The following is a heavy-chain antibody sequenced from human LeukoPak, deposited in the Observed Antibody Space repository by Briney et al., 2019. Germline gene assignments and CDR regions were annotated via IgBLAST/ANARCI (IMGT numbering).Heavy chain of an antibody. CDR1: GFTFSSCA. V-gene: IGHV3-23*01. Sequence: PGGSLRLSCAASGFTFSSCAMSWVRQAPGKGLEWVSVISGSGSSTYYADSVKGRFTISRDNSKNTLHLQMNSLRAEDTAVYYCAKGIVNWGKNYFDYWGQGTLVTVSS. D-gene: IGHD7-27*01. J-gene: IGHJ4*02. CDR2: ISGSGSST. CDR3: AKGIVNWGKNYFDY.